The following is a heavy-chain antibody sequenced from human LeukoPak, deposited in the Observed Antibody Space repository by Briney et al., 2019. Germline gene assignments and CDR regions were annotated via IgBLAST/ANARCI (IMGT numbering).Heavy chain of an antibody. Sequence: PGGSLRLSCAASGFTFSSYWMTWVRQAPGKGLEWVADIKGDGSEKRCEDSVKGRFTVSRDNAKNSLYLQMNSLRVKDTAVYFCARGGGLDVWGQGATVTVSS. CDR3: ARGGGLDV. CDR2: IKGDGSEK. D-gene: IGHD3-16*01. V-gene: IGHV3-7*03. CDR1: GFTFSSYW. J-gene: IGHJ6*02.